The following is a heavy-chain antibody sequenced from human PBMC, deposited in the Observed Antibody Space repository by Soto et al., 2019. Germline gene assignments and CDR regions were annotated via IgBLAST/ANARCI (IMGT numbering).Heavy chain of an antibody. CDR2: IIPIFETA. CDR3: AASDSSSWQHDY. D-gene: IGHD6-13*01. CDR1: GDSFSSYP. J-gene: IGHJ4*02. V-gene: IGHV1-69*01. Sequence: QVQLVQSGAELKKPGSSVRVSCKISGDSFSSYPISWVRQAPGEGLEWVGGIIPIFETANYAQNFQGRVTITAVESTTTAYMEVTRLRPEDTAIFYCAASDSSSWQHDYWGQGTLITVSS.